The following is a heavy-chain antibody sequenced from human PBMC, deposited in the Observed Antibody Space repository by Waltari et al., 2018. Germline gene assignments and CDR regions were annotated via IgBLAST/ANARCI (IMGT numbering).Heavy chain of an antibody. V-gene: IGHV3-23*01. D-gene: IGHD3-22*01. CDR1: GLNFIGYA. J-gene: IGHJ4*02. CDR3: ARHLYSIDYLELAK. Sequence: EEHLLESGGGLAQPGGSLRLSCAASGLNFIGYALSWVRQAPGKGLEWVSGISDSGVITKYADSVKGRFTVSRDNSKNTVFLHLNSLRAEDTAIYYCARHLYSIDYLELAKWGQGTLVTVSS. CDR2: ISDSGVIT.